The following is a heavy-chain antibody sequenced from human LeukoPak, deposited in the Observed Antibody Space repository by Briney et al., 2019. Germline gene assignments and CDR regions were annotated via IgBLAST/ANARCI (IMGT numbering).Heavy chain of an antibody. D-gene: IGHD2-2*01. CDR2: INHSGST. CDR3: ARLGIVPAAMTYYYYYYMHV. J-gene: IGHJ6*03. Sequence: PSETLSLTCAVYGGSFSGYYWSWIRQPQGKGLEWIGEINHSGSTNYNPSLKSRVTISVDTSKNQFSLKLSSVTAADTAVYYCARLGIVPAAMTYYYYYYMHVWGKGTTVTVSS. CDR1: GGSFSGYY. V-gene: IGHV4-34*01.